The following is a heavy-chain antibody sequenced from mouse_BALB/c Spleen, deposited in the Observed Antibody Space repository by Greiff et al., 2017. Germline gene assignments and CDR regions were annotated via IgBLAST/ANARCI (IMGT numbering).Heavy chain of an antibody. V-gene: IGHV1S81*02. CDR2: INPSNGRT. D-gene: IGHD2-4*01. J-gene: IGHJ2*01. CDR1: GYTFTSYW. Sequence: QGQLQQPGAELVKPGASVKLSCKASGYTFTSYWMHWVKQRPGQGLEWIGEINPSNGRTNYNEKFKSKATLTVDKSSSTAYMQLSSLTSEDSAVYYCAGSGYDYGYWGQGTTLTVSS. CDR3: AGSGYDYGY.